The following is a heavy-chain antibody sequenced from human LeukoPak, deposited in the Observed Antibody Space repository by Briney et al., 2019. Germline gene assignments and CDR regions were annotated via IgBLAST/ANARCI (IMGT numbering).Heavy chain of an antibody. D-gene: IGHD1-26*01. J-gene: IGHJ6*03. CDR2: ISSSGSTI. V-gene: IGHV3-11*01. Sequence: PGGSLRLSCAASGFTFSDYYMSWIRQAPGKGLEWVSYISSSGSTIYYADSVKGRFTISRDNAKNSLYLQMNSLRAEDTAVYYCAREYSGSYLWMLNYYYYYYMDVWGKGTTVTISS. CDR3: AREYSGSYLWMLNYYYYYYMDV. CDR1: GFTFSDYY.